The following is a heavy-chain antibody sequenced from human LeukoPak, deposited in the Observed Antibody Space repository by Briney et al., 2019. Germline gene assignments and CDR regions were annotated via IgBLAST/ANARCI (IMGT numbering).Heavy chain of an antibody. Sequence: GGSLRLSCAASGFTFSSYAMSWVRQAPGKGLEWVSVISDSGDRTYYADSVKGRFTISRDNSKNTLYLQMNSLRAEDTAVYYCARLQLGGHDYWGQGTLVTVSS. D-gene: IGHD5-24*01. CDR1: GFTFSSYA. CDR2: ISDSGDRT. J-gene: IGHJ4*02. V-gene: IGHV3-23*01. CDR3: ARLQLGGHDY.